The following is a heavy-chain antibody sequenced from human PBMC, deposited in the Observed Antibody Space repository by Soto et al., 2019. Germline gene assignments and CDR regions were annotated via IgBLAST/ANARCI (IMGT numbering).Heavy chain of an antibody. J-gene: IGHJ3*02. CDR2: IDPSDSYT. CDR3: ARHGYYDSSGKLWGPDAFDI. Sequence: PGESLKISCKGSGYSFTSYWISWVRQMPGKGLEWMGRIDPSDSYTNYSPSFQGHVTISADKSISTAYLQWSSLRASGTAMYYCARHGYYDSSGKLWGPDAFDIWGQGTMVTVS. CDR1: GYSFTSYW. D-gene: IGHD3-22*01. V-gene: IGHV5-10-1*01.